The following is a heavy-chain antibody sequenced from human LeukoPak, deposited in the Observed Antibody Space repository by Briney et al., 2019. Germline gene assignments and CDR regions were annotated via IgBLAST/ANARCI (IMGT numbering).Heavy chain of an antibody. D-gene: IGHD3/OR15-3a*01. CDR3: ARGDWLDY. J-gene: IGHJ4*02. CDR2: INANNGNT. Sequence: ASVKVSCKASGYTFTSYGITWVRQAPGQGLEWMGWINANNGNTNYAQNLQGRVTMTRDTSTSTAYMELRSLRSDDTAVYCCARGDWLDYWGQGTLVTVSS. V-gene: IGHV1-18*01. CDR1: GYTFTSYG.